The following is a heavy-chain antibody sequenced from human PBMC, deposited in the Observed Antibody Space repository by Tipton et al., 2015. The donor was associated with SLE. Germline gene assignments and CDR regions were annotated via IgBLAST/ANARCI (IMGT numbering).Heavy chain of an antibody. CDR1: GYTFTSYD. CDR3: ARDITISGGPDAFDI. V-gene: IGHV1-8*01. CDR2: MNPNSGNT. J-gene: IGHJ3*02. D-gene: IGHD3-9*01. Sequence: QSGAEVKKPGASVKVSCKASGYTFTSYDINWVRQATGQGLEWMGWMNPNSGNTGYAQKFQGRVTMTRNTSISTAYMELSSLRSEDTAVYYCARDITISGGPDAFDIWCQGTMVPVSS.